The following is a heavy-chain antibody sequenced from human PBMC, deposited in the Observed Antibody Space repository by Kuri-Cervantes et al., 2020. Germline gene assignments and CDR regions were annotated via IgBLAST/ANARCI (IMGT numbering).Heavy chain of an antibody. D-gene: IGHD1-14*01. J-gene: IGHJ4*02. Sequence: SETLSLTCTVSGGSISSYYWSWIRQPAGKGLEWIGRIYTSGSTNYNPSLKSRVTISVDTSKNQFSLKLSSVTAADTAVYYCARDIFANGLHWETTYYYFDYWGQGTLVTVSS. CDR2: IYTSGST. CDR3: ARDIFANGLHWETTYYYFDY. CDR1: GGSISSYY. V-gene: IGHV4-4*07.